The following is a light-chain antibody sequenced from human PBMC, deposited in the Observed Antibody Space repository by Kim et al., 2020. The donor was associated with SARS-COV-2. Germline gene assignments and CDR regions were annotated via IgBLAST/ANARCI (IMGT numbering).Light chain of an antibody. CDR3: QQYDPSFPYT. CDR2: GAS. CDR1: ETISSDY. J-gene: IGKJ2*01. V-gene: IGKV3-20*01. Sequence: EIVLTQSPGTLSLSPGERATLSCRTSETISSDYVAWYRLKPGQAPRLLIYGASTRATGIPERFSGSGSGTDFTLTISRLEPEDFAVYYCQQYDPSFPYTFGQGTKLEI.